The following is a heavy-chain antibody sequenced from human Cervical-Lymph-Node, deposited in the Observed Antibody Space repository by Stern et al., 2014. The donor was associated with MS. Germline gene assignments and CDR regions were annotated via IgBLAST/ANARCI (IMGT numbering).Heavy chain of an antibody. CDR2: IYWDDDK. D-gene: IGHD6-13*01. J-gene: IGHJ3*02. CDR1: GFSLSTSGVG. Sequence: QVTLRESGPTLVKPTQTLTLTCTLSGFSLSTSGVGVGWIRQPPGKALEWLALIYWDDDKRYSPSLDSRLTITKDTSKTQVVLTMTNMAPVNTATYYGAHRLLGTAAGKHAFDIWGQGTMVTASS. CDR3: AHRLLGTAAGKHAFDI. V-gene: IGHV2-5*02.